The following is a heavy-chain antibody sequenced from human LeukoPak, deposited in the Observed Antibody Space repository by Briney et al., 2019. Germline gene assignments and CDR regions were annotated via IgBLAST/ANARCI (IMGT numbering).Heavy chain of an antibody. Sequence: SETLSLTCTVSGGSLSSYYWSWIRQPPGKGLEWIGYIYYSGSTNYNPSLKSRVTISVDTSKNQFSLKLSSVTAADTAVYYCARGYIVVVPAATLGWFDPWGQGTLVTVSS. J-gene: IGHJ5*02. D-gene: IGHD2-2*01. CDR2: IYYSGST. CDR3: ARGYIVVVPAATLGWFDP. V-gene: IGHV4-59*01. CDR1: GGSLSSYY.